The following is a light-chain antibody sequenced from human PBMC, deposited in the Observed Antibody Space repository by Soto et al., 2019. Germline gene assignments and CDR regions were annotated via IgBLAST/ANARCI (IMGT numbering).Light chain of an antibody. CDR1: SSDVGAYNY. Sequence: LTQPASVSGSPGQSIAISCTGTSSDVGAYNYVSWNQQYPGKAPKLVIYDVTNRPSGVSNRFSGPKSGSTASLTISGLQAEDEADYYCSSYTISSTYVFGTGTKVTVL. CDR2: DVT. V-gene: IGLV2-14*01. J-gene: IGLJ1*01. CDR3: SSYTISSTYV.